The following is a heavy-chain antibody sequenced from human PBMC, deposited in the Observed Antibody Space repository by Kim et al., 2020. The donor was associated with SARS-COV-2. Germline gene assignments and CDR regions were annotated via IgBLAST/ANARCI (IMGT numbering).Heavy chain of an antibody. CDR3: ARDASGTGAP. V-gene: IGHV3-30-3*01. J-gene: IGHJ5*02. D-gene: IGHD3-10*01. Sequence: GGSLRLSCAASGFTFSSYAMHWVRQAPGKGLEWVAVISYDGSNKYYADSVKGRFTISRDNSKNTLYLQMNSLRAEDTAVYYCARDASGTGAPWGQGTLVTVSS. CDR2: ISYDGSNK. CDR1: GFTFSSYA.